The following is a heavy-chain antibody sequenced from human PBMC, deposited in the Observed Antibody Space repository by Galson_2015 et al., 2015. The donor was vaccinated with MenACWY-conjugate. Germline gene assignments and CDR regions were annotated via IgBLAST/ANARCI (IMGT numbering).Heavy chain of an antibody. D-gene: IGHD2-2*01. CDR1: GFSLRTSRVG. V-gene: IGHV2-5*02. CDR2: IYWDDDK. J-gene: IGHJ3*01. CDR3: AHSPYCSTTSRYAARAFDV. Sequence: PALVNPTQPLTLPCTFSGFSLRTSRVGVGWIRQPPGQALEWLSLIYWDDDKRYSPSLKSRLTITKDTSKNQVVLSMTNMDPVDTATYYCAHSPYCSTTSRYAARAFDVWGQGTVVTVSS.